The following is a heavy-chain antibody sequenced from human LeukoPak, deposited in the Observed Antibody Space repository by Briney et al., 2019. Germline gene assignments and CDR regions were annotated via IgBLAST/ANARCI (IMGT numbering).Heavy chain of an antibody. CDR2: ISAYNGNT. Sequence: ASVKVSCKASGYTFTSYGISWVRQAPGQGLEWMGWISAYNGNTNYAQKLQGRVTMTTDTSTSTAYMELRSLRSDDTAVYYCAREVSYCSGPSCYAQKFYYYYMDVWGKGTTVTVSS. CDR3: AREVSYCSGPSCYAQKFYYYYMDV. CDR1: GYTFTSYG. J-gene: IGHJ6*03. D-gene: IGHD2-2*01. V-gene: IGHV1-18*01.